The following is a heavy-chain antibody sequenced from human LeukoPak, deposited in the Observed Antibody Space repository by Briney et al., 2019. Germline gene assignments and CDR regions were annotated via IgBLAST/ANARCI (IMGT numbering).Heavy chain of an antibody. J-gene: IGHJ5*02. D-gene: IGHD3-10*01. CDR3: ARHGFYYYGSGSNWFDP. Sequence: SETLSLTCTVSGYSVSSGYYWGWIRQPPGKGLEWIGSIYHSGSTYYNPSLKSRVTISVDTSKNQFSLKLSSVTAADTAVYYCARHGFYYYGSGSNWFDPWGQGTLVTVSS. CDR2: IYHSGST. V-gene: IGHV4-38-2*02. CDR1: GYSVSSGYY.